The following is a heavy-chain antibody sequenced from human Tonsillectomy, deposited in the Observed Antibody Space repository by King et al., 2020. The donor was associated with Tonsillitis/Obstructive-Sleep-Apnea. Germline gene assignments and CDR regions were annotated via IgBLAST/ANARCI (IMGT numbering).Heavy chain of an antibody. CDR2: IYPGDSDT. V-gene: IGHV5-51*01. Sequence: QLVQSGAEVKKPGESLKISCKGSGYNFTSYWIGWVRQMPGKGLEWMAIIYPGDSDTRYSPSFQGQVTISPDKSISTAYLQWSSLKATDTAMYYCARQCDFWSGYHYPIDYWGQGTLVTVSS. CDR3: ARQCDFWSGYHYPIDY. CDR1: GYNFTSYW. J-gene: IGHJ4*02. D-gene: IGHD3-3*01.